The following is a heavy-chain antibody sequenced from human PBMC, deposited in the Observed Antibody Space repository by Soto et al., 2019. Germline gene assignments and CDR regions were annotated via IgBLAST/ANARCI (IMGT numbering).Heavy chain of an antibody. J-gene: IGHJ4*02. CDR2: IWYDGSNK. CDR3: SSHLGELSHSSGMGLVDY. CDR1: GFTFSSYG. V-gene: IGHV3-33*01. D-gene: IGHD3-16*02. Sequence: QVQLVESGGGVVQPGRSLRLSCAASGFTFSSYGMHWVRQAPGKGLEWVAVIWYDGSNKYYADSVKGRFTISRDNSKNTLYLQINSLRAEDTAVYYCSSHLGELSHSSGMGLVDYWGQGTLVTVST.